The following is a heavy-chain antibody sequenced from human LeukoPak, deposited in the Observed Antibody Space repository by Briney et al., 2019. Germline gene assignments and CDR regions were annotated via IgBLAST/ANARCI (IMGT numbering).Heavy chain of an antibody. CDR2: IRSKANSYAT. V-gene: IGHV3-73*01. CDR3: TRQEGVLEWFFDY. J-gene: IGHJ4*02. Sequence: GSLRLSCAASGFTFSGSAMHWVRQASGKGLEWVGRIRSKANSYATAYAASVKGRFTISRDDSKNAAYLQMNSLKTEDTAVYYCTRQEGVLEWFFDYWGQGTLVTVSS. CDR1: GFTFSGSA. D-gene: IGHD3-3*01.